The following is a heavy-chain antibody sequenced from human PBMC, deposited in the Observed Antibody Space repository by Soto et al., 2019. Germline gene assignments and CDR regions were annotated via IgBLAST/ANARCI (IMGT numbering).Heavy chain of an antibody. V-gene: IGHV4-59*08. CDR1: GGSISGYY. J-gene: IGHJ4*02. D-gene: IGHD1-26*01. CDR3: ARRLAGSYGQSDY. CDR2: IYHSETT. Sequence: QVQLQESGPGLVKSSETLSLTCTVSGGSISGYYWNWIRQPPGKGLEWIGYIYHSETTNYNPSLKRRVIISVKTSKNQFALKLSSVTAADTAVYYCARRLAGSYGQSDYWGQGTLITVSS.